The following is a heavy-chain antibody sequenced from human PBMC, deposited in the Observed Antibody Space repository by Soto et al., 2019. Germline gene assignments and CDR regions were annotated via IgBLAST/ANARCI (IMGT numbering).Heavy chain of an antibody. Sequence: EVQLVESGGGLVKPGGSLRLSCAASGFTFSSYSMNWVRQAPGKGLEWVSSISSSSSYIYYADSVKGRFTISRDNAKNSLYLQINSLRAEDTAVYYCARVGGQLVPGFYYWGQGTLVTVSS. V-gene: IGHV3-21*01. CDR3: ARVGGQLVPGFYY. J-gene: IGHJ4*02. CDR1: GFTFSSYS. CDR2: ISSSSSYI. D-gene: IGHD6-6*01.